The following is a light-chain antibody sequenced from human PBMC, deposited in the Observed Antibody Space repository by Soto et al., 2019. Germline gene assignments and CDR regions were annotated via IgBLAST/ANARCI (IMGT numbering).Light chain of an antibody. V-gene: IGKV3-15*01. CDR1: HGIGDT. CDR2: DTS. CDR3: QRYNSWPLT. J-gene: IGKJ4*01. Sequence: EILMTQSPATLSVSPGAGATLSCRASHGIGDTLAWYQHKPGQTPSLLIYDTSARASGVPARFSGSRSGTEFTLTITSLQPEDFAAYYCQRYNSWPLTFGGGTKVDIK.